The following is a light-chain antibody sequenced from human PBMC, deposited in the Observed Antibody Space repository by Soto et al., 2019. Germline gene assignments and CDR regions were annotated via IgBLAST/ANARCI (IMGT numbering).Light chain of an antibody. Sequence: DILMTQSPSTLSGSVGVRVTITCRASQTISSWLAWYQQKPGKAPKLLIYKASTVKSGVPSRFSGSGSGTEFTLTISSLQPDDFATYYCQHYNSYSEAFGQGTKVELK. J-gene: IGKJ1*01. CDR3: QHYNSYSEA. CDR2: KAS. CDR1: QTISSW. V-gene: IGKV1-5*03.